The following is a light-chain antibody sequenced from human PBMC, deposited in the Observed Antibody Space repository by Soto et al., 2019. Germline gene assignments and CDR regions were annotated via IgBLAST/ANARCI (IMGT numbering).Light chain of an antibody. Sequence: DIQMPRSPYSLSASVGDRVTVTCRASQSISSYLNWYQQKPGKAPKLLIYAASSLQSGVPSRFSGSGSGTEFTLTISSLQPEAFATYYRQQSYSPPWTFGQGTKVDIK. J-gene: IGKJ1*01. CDR2: AAS. CDR1: QSISSY. V-gene: IGKV1-39*01. CDR3: QQSYSPPWT.